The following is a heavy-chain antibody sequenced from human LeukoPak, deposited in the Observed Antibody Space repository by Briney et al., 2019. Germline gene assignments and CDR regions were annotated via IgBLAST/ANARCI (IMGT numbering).Heavy chain of an antibody. CDR2: ISSSSSYI. CDR1: GFTFSSYS. V-gene: IGHV3-21*01. J-gene: IGHJ5*02. D-gene: IGHD3-10*01. CDR3: AREGGSGSYYGVFDP. Sequence: NPGRSLRLSCAASGFTFSSYSINWVSQAPGKGLEWVSSISSSSSYIYYADSVKGRFTNSRDNAKNSLYLQTNSLRAEDTAVYYCAREGGSGSYYGVFDPWGQGTLVTVSS.